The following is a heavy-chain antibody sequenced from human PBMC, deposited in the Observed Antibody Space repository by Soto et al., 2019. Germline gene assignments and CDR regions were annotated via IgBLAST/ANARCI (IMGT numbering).Heavy chain of an antibody. V-gene: IGHV3-66*01. CDR3: ARGGGENYDFWSGPNI. Sequence: GGSLRLSCAASGFTVSSNYMSWVRQAPGKGLEWVSVIYSGGSTYYADSVKGRFTISRDNSKNTLYLQMNSLRAEDTAVYYCARGGGENYDFWSGPNIWGQGTLVTVSS. CDR2: IYSGGST. CDR1: GFTVSSNY. D-gene: IGHD3-3*01. J-gene: IGHJ4*02.